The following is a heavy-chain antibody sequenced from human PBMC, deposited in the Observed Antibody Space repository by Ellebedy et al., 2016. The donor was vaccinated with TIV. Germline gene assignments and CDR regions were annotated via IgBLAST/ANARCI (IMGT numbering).Heavy chain of an antibody. CDR2: MHYTGST. Sequence: SETLSLXXSVSDGSVSNRGYYWAWLRQPPGKGLEWIGHMHYTGSTDYNPSLKSRVTISVDTSENHFSLMVTSVTAADTAVYFCAGGTHYYYGWDVWGQGTTVIAS. J-gene: IGHJ6*02. CDR3: AGGTHYYYGWDV. V-gene: IGHV4-61*03. CDR1: DGSVSNRGYY.